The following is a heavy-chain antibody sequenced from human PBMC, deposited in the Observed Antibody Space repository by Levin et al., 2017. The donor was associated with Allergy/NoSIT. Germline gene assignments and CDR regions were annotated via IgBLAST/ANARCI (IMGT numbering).Heavy chain of an antibody. D-gene: IGHD3-22*01. CDR1: GFTFSSYA. CDR2: ITVSGYIT. J-gene: IGHJ4*02. CDR3: AKNFYDSTGYYYHFDY. Sequence: GGSLRLSCAASGFTFSSYAMTWVRQAPGKGLECVSSITVSGYITFYADSVKGRFIVSRDNAKNTLSLQMNRLRAEDTAIYYCAKNFYDSTGYYYHFDYWGQGTLVTVSS. V-gene: IGHV3-23*01.